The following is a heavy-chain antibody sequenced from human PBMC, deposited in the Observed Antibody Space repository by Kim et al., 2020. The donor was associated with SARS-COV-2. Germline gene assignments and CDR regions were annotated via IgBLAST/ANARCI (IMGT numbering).Heavy chain of an antibody. V-gene: IGHV3-30*02. CDR3: AKTLGYYDSSGYYGSGAFDI. Sequence: RFTSSRDKSKNTLYLQMNSLRAEDTAVYYCAKTLGYYDSSGYYGSGAFDIWGQGTMVTVSS. J-gene: IGHJ3*02. D-gene: IGHD3-22*01.